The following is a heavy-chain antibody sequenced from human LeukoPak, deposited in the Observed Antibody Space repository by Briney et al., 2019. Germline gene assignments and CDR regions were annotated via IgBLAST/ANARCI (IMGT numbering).Heavy chain of an antibody. J-gene: IGHJ3*02. V-gene: IGHV4-39*01. CDR3: ARHRGDSYYDAFDI. D-gene: IGHD1-26*01. CDR2: IYYSGST. CDR1: GGSISSSSYY. Sequence: SETLSLTCTVSGGSISSSSYYWGWIRQPPGKGLEWIGSIYYSGSTYYNPSLKSRVTISVDTSENQFSLRLSSVTAADTAVYYCARHRGDSYYDAFDIWGQGTMVTVSS.